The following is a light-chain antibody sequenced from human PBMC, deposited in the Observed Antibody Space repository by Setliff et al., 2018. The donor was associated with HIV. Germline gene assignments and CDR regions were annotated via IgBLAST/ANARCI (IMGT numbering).Light chain of an antibody. CDR2: DVS. CDR1: SSDVGGYDF. V-gene: IGLV2-14*03. Sequence: QSVLTQPASASGSPGQSITISCIGTSSDVGGYDFVSWYQQRPGKAPKLIIFDVSERPSGVSHRFSGSKSGNTASLTISGLQTEDEADYFCASYRSPATYVFGIGTKVTVL. CDR3: ASYRSPATYV. J-gene: IGLJ1*01.